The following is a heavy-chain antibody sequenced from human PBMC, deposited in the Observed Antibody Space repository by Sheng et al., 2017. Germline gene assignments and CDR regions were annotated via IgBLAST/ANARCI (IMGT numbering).Heavy chain of an antibody. CDR2: IIPMYATT. CDR1: GGTFDIYG. CDR3: ARVRCGGGSCYVGVFDY. J-gene: IGHJ4*02. Sequence: VQLVQSGAEVKKPGSSVKVSCRSSGGTFDIYGICWVRQAPGQGLEWMGSIIPMYATTHYAQKFQGRLTITADESTNTAYMELSSLRSDDTALYYCARVRCGGGSCYVGVFDYWAREPRSPSPQ. V-gene: IGHV1-69*18. D-gene: IGHD2-15*01.